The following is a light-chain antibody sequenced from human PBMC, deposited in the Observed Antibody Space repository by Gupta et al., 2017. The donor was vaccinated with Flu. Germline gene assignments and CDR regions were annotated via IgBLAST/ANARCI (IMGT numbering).Light chain of an antibody. J-gene: IGLJ3*02. Sequence: SGDVLAEAFVDWYRQKTGQAPALVMFKDTKRASGIPDRFSGSTSGTTVTLTISGVQPEDEADYYCQTADSNYNWVFGGGTKLTV. CDR1: VLAEAF. V-gene: IGLV3-25*03. CDR3: QTADSNYNWV. CDR2: KDT.